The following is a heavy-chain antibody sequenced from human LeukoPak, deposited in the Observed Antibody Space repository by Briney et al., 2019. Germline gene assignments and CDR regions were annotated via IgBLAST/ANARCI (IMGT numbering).Heavy chain of an antibody. CDR1: GGSISSSYSY. V-gene: IGHV4-39*01. CDR3: ARHIGWGDYYYMDV. D-gene: IGHD3-16*01. Sequence: SETLSLTCTVSGGSISSSYSYWGWIRQPPGKGLEWIGNIYYSGSTYYNPSLKSRVTISVDTSKNQFSLKLSSVTAADTAVYYCARHIGWGDYYYMDVWGKGTTVTVSS. J-gene: IGHJ6*03. CDR2: IYYSGST.